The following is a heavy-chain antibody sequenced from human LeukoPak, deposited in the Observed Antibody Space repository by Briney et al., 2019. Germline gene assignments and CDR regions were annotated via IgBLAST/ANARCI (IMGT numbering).Heavy chain of an antibody. CDR2: IGGSGGST. J-gene: IGHJ5*02. V-gene: IGHV3-23*01. CDR3: AKDENHFWSGYYSNYFDP. Sequence: PGGSLRLSCAASGITFSTHAMTWVRQAPGKGLEWVSGIGGSGGSTNYADSVKGRFTISRDNSKNTLYLQMNSLRAEDTAVYYCAKDENHFWSGYYSNYFDPWGQGTLVTVSS. D-gene: IGHD3-3*02. CDR1: GITFSTHA.